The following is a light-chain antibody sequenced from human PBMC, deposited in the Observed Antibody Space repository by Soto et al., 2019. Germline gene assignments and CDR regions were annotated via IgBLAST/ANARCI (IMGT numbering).Light chain of an antibody. CDR1: QSISSW. CDR2: DAS. V-gene: IGKV1-5*01. J-gene: IGKJ4*01. Sequence: DIQMTQSPSTLSASVGDRVTITCRSSQSISSWLAWYQQKPGKAPKLLIYDASSLESGVTSRFSGSGSGTEFTLTISSLQPDDFAPYYCQQYNSYSPQGTFSGGTKVEIK. CDR3: QQYNSYSPQGT.